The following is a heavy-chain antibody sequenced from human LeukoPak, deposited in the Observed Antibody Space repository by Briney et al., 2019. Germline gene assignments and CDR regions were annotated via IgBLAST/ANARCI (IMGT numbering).Heavy chain of an antibody. Sequence: PGGSLRLSCAASGFTFSSYEMNWVRQAPGKGLEWVSYISSSGSTIYYADSVKGRFTISRDNAKNSLYLQMNSLRAEDTAVYYCAREPNIYSSSWSRTFDYWAQGTLVTVSS. D-gene: IGHD6-13*01. V-gene: IGHV3-48*03. CDR3: AREPNIYSSSWSRTFDY. CDR2: ISSSGSTI. J-gene: IGHJ4*02. CDR1: GFTFSSYE.